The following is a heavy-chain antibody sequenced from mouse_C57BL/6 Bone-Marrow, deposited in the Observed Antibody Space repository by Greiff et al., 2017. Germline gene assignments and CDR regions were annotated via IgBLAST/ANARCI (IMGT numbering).Heavy chain of an antibody. CDR3: ARESYYYGSSPRFAY. Sequence: QVQLQQSGAELARPGASVKLSCKASGYTFTSYGISWVKQRTGQGLEWIGEIYPRSGNTYYNEKFKGKATLTADKSSSTACMELRSLTSEDSAVYFCARESYYYGSSPRFAYWGQGTLVTVSA. D-gene: IGHD1-1*01. CDR2: IYPRSGNT. V-gene: IGHV1-81*01. J-gene: IGHJ3*01. CDR1: GYTFTSYG.